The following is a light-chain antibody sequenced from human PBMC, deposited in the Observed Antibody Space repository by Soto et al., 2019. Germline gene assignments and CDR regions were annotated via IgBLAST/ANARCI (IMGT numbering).Light chain of an antibody. CDR3: QQYCSTPIFT. V-gene: IGKV3-20*01. CDR2: GPS. J-gene: IGKJ3*01. CDR1: QSVSSSY. Sequence: EIVLTQSPGTLSLSPGERATLSCRASQSVSSSYLAWYQQKPGQAPRLLIYGPSSRATGIPDRFSGSGSGTDFTLTISRLEPEDFAVYYCQQYCSTPIFTFGPGTKVDIK.